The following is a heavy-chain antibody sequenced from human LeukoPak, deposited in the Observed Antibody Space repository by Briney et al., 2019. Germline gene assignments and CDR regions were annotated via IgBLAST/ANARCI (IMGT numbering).Heavy chain of an antibody. Sequence: SETLSLTCAVYGGSFSGYYWSWIRQPPGKGLEWIGEINHSGSTNYNPPLKSRVTISVDTSKNQFSLKLSSVTAADTAVYYCARGRQIYHYCSSTSCSPPYFDYWGQGTLVTVSS. J-gene: IGHJ4*02. CDR3: ARGRQIYHYCSSTSCSPPYFDY. CDR2: INHSGST. CDR1: GGSFSGYY. D-gene: IGHD2-2*01. V-gene: IGHV4-34*01.